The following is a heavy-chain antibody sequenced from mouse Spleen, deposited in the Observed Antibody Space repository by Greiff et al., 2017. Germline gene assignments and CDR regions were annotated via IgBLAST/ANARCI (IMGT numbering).Heavy chain of an antibody. CDR1: GYTFTSYW. CDR2: IYPSDSET. V-gene: IGHV1-61*01. Sequence: VKLQQPGAELVRPGSSVKLSCKASGYTFTSYWMDWVKQRPGQGLEWIGNIYPSDSETHYNQKFKDKATLTVDKSSSTAYMQLSSLTSEDSAVYYCARGDYDYDEDYWGQGTTLTVSS. CDR3: ARGDYDYDEDY. J-gene: IGHJ2*01. D-gene: IGHD2-4*01.